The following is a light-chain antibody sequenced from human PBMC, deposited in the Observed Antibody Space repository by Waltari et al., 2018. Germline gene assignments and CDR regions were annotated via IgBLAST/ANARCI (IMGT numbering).Light chain of an antibody. J-gene: IGKJ4*01. Sequence: EIVFTQSPGTLSLSPGERDTLSCRASQSVSSAYVAWYQQKPGQAPRLLIFAASSTAPGIPDRFSGSGSGAAFSLTITRVEPEDSAVYYCQQYGRAPLTFGGGTKVEIK. CDR2: AAS. CDR3: QQYGRAPLT. CDR1: QSVSSAY. V-gene: IGKV3-20*01.